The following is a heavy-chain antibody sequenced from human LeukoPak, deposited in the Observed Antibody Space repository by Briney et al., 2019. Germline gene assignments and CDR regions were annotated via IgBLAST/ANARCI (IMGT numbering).Heavy chain of an antibody. V-gene: IGHV1-18*01. D-gene: IGHD2-8*01. CDR3: ARDYPMYAQDAFDI. J-gene: IGHJ3*02. CDR1: GYTFTSYG. CDR2: ISAYNGNT. Sequence: AAVKVSCKGSGYTFTSYGISWVRQAPGQGLEWMGWISAYNGNTNYAQKLQGRVTMTTDTSTSTAYVELRSLRSDDTALYYCARDYPMYAQDAFDIWGQGTMVTVSS.